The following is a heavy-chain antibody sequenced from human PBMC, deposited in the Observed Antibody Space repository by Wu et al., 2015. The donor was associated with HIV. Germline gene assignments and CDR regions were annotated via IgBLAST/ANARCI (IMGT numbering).Heavy chain of an antibody. V-gene: IGHV4-59*08. CDR1: GGSFSPYY. J-gene: IGHJ5*01. CDR2: IYYNGNT. Sequence: QVQLQESGPGLVKPSETLSLTCTVSGGSFSPYYWGWIRQPLGKGLEWIGYIYYNGNTKYNPSLESRVTMSLDTSKNQVSLHLRSVTAADTAVYYCARQGCSGESCYLPLDSWGQGTLVTVSS. CDR3: ARQGCSGESCYLPLDS. D-gene: IGHD2-15*01.